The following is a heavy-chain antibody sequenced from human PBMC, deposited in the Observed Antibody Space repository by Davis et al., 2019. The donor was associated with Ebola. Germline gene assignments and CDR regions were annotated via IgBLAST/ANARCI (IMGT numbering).Heavy chain of an antibody. CDR1: GGSISSYY. D-gene: IGHD3-22*01. CDR3: ARDGYYYDSSGYSRVAFDI. J-gene: IGHJ3*02. CDR2: IYYSGST. V-gene: IGHV4-59*01. Sequence: SETLSLTCTVSGGSISSYYWSWIRQPPGKGLEWIGYIYYSGSTNYNPSLKSRVTISVDTSKNQFSLKLSSVTAADTAVYYCARDGYYYDSSGYSRVAFDIWGQGTMVTVSS.